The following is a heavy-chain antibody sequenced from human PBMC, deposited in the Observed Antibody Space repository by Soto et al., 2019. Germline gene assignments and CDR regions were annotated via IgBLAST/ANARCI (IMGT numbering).Heavy chain of an antibody. CDR2: ITFTGSP. CDR3: ARHLVGATTSGMDV. J-gene: IGHJ6*02. V-gene: IGHV4-59*08. Sequence: SETLSLTCTVSGGSITTYYWSWIRQPPGKGLEWIGYITFTGSPNYNPPLESRATISVDTSNNQFSLKASDTAMYYCARHLVGATTSGMDVWGQGTTVTVS. CDR1: GGSITTYY. D-gene: IGHD1-26*01.